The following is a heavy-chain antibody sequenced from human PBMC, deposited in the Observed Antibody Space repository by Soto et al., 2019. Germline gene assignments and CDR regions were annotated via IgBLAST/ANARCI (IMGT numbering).Heavy chain of an antibody. CDR1: GYTFTSSG. D-gene: IGHD2-15*01. J-gene: IGHJ4*02. V-gene: IGHV1-18*04. CDR3: ARDKGGDGIFDD. CDR2: ISGHNGVT. Sequence: QVQLVQSGPEVKKPEASVKVSCKTSGYTFTSSGISWVRQAPGQGPGWMGWISGHNGVTNFARNFQDRVTLTIDSSTTTAYREVRSLSFADTAIYYCARDKGGDGIFDDWGQGTLVTVSS.